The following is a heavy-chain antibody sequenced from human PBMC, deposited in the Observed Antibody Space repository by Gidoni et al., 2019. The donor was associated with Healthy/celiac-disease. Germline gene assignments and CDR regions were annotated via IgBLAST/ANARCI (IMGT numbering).Heavy chain of an antibody. CDR1: GFTFSSYA. J-gene: IGHJ4*02. CDR3: ARDPGGRQQPLDY. CDR2: ISYDGSNK. D-gene: IGHD6-13*01. Sequence: QVQLVESGGGVVQPGRSLRLSCAASGFTFSSYAMHWVRQAPGKGLEWVAVISYDGSNKYYADSVKGRFTISRDNSKNTLYLQMNSLRAEDTAVYYCARDPGGRQQPLDYWGQGTLVTVSS. V-gene: IGHV3-30-3*01.